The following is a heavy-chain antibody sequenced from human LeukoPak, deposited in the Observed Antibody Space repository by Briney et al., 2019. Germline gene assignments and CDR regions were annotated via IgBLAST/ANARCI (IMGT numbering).Heavy chain of an antibody. CDR1: GFTFSDYY. J-gene: IGHJ4*02. V-gene: IGHV3-11*01. CDR2: ISSSGSTT. D-gene: IGHD1-1*01. Sequence: PGGSLRLSCAASGFTFSDYYMSWIRQAPGKGLEWVSYISSSGSTTYYADSVKGRFTISRDNAKNSLYLQMNSLRAEDTAVYYCARDHVWNDAFDYWGQGTLVTVSS. CDR3: ARDHVWNDAFDY.